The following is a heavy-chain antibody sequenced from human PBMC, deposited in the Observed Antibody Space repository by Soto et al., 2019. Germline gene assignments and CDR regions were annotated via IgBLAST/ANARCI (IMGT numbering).Heavy chain of an antibody. V-gene: IGHV3-23*01. D-gene: IGHD3-3*01. CDR3: AKDRRIIQVTDRHNWFDP. Sequence: EVQLLESGGGLVQPGGSLRLSCAASGFTFSSYAMSWVRQAPGKGLEWVAAISGGGGSTYYADSVKGRFTISRDNSKNTLYLQMNSLRAEDTAVYYCAKDRRIIQVTDRHNWFDPWGQGTLVTVSS. CDR1: GFTFSSYA. J-gene: IGHJ5*02. CDR2: ISGGGGST.